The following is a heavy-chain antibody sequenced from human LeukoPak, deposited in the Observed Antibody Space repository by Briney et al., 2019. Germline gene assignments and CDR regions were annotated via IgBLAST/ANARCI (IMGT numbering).Heavy chain of an antibody. V-gene: IGHV3-72*01. CDR2: IRSKISSYTT. J-gene: IGHJ6*02. D-gene: IGHD6-13*01. CDR1: GFPFSDHY. Sequence: GGSLRLSCAASGFPFSDHYMDWARQAPGKGLEWVGRIRSKISSYTTEYAASVKGRFTISREDSKNSLYLQMNSLRTEDTAVYYCAKDRSNWYCYGMDVWGQGTTVTVSS. CDR3: AKDRSNWYCYGMDV.